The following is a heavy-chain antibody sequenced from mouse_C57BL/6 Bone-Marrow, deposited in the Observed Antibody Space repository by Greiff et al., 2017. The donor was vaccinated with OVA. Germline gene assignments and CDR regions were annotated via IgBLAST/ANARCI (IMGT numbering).Heavy chain of an antibody. Sequence: VQLQQSGAELVMPGASVKLSCKASGYTFTSYWMHWVKQRPGQGLEWIGEIDPSDSYTNYNQKFKGKSTLTVDKSSSTAYMQLSSLTSEDSAVYYCARRSYYGDAMDYWGQGTSVTVSS. V-gene: IGHV1-69*01. CDR3: ARRSYYGDAMDY. CDR1: GYTFTSYW. J-gene: IGHJ4*01. CDR2: IDPSDSYT. D-gene: IGHD1-1*01.